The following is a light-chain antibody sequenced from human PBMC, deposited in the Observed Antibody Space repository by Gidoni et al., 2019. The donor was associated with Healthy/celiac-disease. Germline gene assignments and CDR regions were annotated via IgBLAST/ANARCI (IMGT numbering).Light chain of an antibody. J-gene: IGKJ4*01. CDR2: DAS. CDR1: QDISNY. V-gene: IGKV1-33*01. Sequence: DIQMTQSPSSLSASVGDRVTITLQASQDISNYLNGYQQKPGKAPKLLIYDASNLETGVPSRFRGSGSGTDFTFTISSLQPEDIATYYCQHQLTFGGGTKVEIK. CDR3: QHQLT.